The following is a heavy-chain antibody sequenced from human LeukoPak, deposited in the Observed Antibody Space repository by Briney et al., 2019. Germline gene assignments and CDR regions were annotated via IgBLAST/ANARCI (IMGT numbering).Heavy chain of an antibody. CDR3: ARRAYSSSTAYYYFDY. CDR2: IYPGDSDT. Sequence: GESLKIFCKGSGYSFTSYWIGWVRQMPGKGLEWMGIIYPGDSDTRYSPSFQGQVTISADKSISTAYLQWSSLKASDTAMYYCARRAYSSSTAYYYFDYWGQGTLVTVSS. CDR1: GYSFTSYW. V-gene: IGHV5-51*01. D-gene: IGHD6-6*01. J-gene: IGHJ4*02.